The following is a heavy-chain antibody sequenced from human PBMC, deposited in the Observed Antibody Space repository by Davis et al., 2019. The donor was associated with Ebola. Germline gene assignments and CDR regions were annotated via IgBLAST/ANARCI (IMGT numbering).Heavy chain of an antibody. CDR3: AWANTGMVPPEIDS. J-gene: IGHJ4*02. Sequence: SETLSPTCIVSGGSTSFYYWNWNTQAPGKGLEWIGDIIYTWITNYNASIKSRLTISIDTPTNQFSLKLRSVTAADTAMYYCAWANTGMVPPEIDSWGQGTKVTVSS. V-gene: IGHV4-59*01. D-gene: IGHD5-18*01. CDR1: GGSTSFYY. CDR2: IIYTWIT.